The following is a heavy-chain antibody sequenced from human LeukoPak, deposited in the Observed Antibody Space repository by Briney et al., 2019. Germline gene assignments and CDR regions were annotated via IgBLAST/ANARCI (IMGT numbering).Heavy chain of an antibody. D-gene: IGHD3-10*01. CDR3: ARGGSWFGEFRWWYMDV. J-gene: IGHJ6*03. Sequence: GGSLRLSCAASGFTFSSYGMSWVRQAPGKGLEWVSAISGSGGSTYYADSVKGRFTISRDNSKNTLYLQMNSLRAEDTAVYYCARGGSWFGEFRWWYMDVWGKGTTVTISS. CDR2: ISGSGGST. CDR1: GFTFSSYG. V-gene: IGHV3-23*01.